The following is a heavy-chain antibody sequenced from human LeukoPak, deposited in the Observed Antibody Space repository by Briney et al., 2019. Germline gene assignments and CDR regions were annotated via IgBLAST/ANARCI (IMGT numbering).Heavy chain of an antibody. V-gene: IGHV3-21*01. CDR2: ISSSSYI. D-gene: IGHD2-15*01. Sequence: PGGSLRLSCAASGFTFSSYSMNWVRQAPGKGLEWVPSISSSSYIYYADSVKGRFTISRDNANNSLYLQMNCLRAEDTAVYYCARDCSGGSCYVSGFYYDSSGYDYWGQGTLVTVPS. CDR3: ARDCSGGSCYVSGFYYDSSGYDY. J-gene: IGHJ4*02. CDR1: GFTFSSYS.